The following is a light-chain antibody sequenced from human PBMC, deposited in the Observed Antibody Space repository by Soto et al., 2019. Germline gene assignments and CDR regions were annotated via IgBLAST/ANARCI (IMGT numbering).Light chain of an antibody. Sequence: QSVLTQPASVSGSPGQSITISCTGTSRDFSDHNHVPWYQHHPGKAPKLIIYEVSNRPSGVSNRFSGSKSGNTASLTISGLQAEDEADYYCSSYTNSGVFGPGTKLTVL. CDR3: SSYTNSGV. CDR2: EVS. CDR1: SRDFSDHNH. V-gene: IGLV2-14*01. J-gene: IGLJ1*01.